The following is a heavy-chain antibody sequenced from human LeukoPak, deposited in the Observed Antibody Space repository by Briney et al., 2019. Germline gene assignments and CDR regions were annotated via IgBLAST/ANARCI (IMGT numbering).Heavy chain of an antibody. D-gene: IGHD6-19*01. CDR2: ISGSGGGT. Sequence: GGSLRLSCAASGFTFSSYGMSWVRQAPGKGLEWVSSISGSGGGTYHADSVKGRFTISRDNSKNTLYLQMNSLRAEDTAVYYCARGDNSGPDHYYYMDVWGKGTTVTIS. J-gene: IGHJ6*03. V-gene: IGHV3-23*01. CDR1: GFTFSSYG. CDR3: ARGDNSGPDHYYYMDV.